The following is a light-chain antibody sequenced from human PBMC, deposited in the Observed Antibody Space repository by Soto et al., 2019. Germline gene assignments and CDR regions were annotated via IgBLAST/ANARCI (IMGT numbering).Light chain of an antibody. CDR3: QQRSNWPLIT. CDR1: QSVGSNY. CDR2: GAS. Sequence: EILMTQSPATLSVSPGERATLACRASQSVGSNYLAWYQQRPGQPPNLLIFGASHRAPDIPDRFSGSGSGTDFTLAISGLETEDFAVYYCQQRSNWPLITFGQGTRLEIK. V-gene: IGKV3D-20*02. J-gene: IGKJ5*01.